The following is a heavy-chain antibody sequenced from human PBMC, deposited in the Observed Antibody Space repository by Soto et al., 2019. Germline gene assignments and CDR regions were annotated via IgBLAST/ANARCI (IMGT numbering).Heavy chain of an antibody. V-gene: IGHV3-23*01. CDR3: ARREYYDFWSGYFDY. CDR2: ISGSGGST. J-gene: IGHJ4*02. Sequence: GGSLRLACAASGFTFSSYAMSWVRQAPGKGLEWVSAISGSGGSTYYADSVKGRFTISRDNSKNTLYLQMNSLRAEDTAVYYCARREYYDFWSGYFDYWGQGTLVTVSS. D-gene: IGHD3-3*01. CDR1: GFTFSSYA.